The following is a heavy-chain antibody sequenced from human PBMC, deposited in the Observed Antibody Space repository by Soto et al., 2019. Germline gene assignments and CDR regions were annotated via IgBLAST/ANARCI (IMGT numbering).Heavy chain of an antibody. Sequence: SETLSLTCFVSGDSISSTRWWSWVRQPPGKGLEWIGEVYHVGSTNYNPSLKSRVTILIDKSKNEFSLKLTSVTAADTAIYYCARDRGLVYSNAFDFWGQGILVTVSS. D-gene: IGHD4-4*01. CDR1: GDSISSTRW. V-gene: IGHV4-4*02. J-gene: IGHJ4*02. CDR2: VYHVGST. CDR3: ARDRGLVYSNAFDF.